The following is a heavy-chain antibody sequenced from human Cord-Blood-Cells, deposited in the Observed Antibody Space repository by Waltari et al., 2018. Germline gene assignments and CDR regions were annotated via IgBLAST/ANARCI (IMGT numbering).Heavy chain of an antibody. V-gene: IGHV1-2*02. CDR1: GYTFTGYY. D-gene: IGHD1-1*01. Sequence: QVQLVQSGAEVKKPGASVKVSCKASGYTFTGYYMHWVRQAPGQGLEWMGWINPNSGGTNYAQKFQGRVTMTRDTSISTAYMELSRLRSDDTAVYYCARDDNWGYYYYYYMDVWGKGTTVTVSS. J-gene: IGHJ6*03. CDR3: ARDDNWGYYYYYYMDV. CDR2: INPNSGGT.